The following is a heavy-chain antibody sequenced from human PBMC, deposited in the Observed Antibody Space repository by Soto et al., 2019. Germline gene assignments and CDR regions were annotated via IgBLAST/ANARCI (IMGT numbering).Heavy chain of an antibody. V-gene: IGHV3-13*01. D-gene: IGHD2-15*01. CDR3: ARGTGRYCSGGSCYLVNWYFDL. J-gene: IGHJ2*01. CDR2: IGTAGDT. Sequence: EVQLVESGGGVVQPGGSLRLSCAASGFTFSSYDMHWVRQATGKGLEWVSAIGTAGDTYYPGSVKGRFTISRENAKNSLYLQMNSLRAGDTAVYYCARGTGRYCSGGSCYLVNWYFDLWGRGTLVTVSS. CDR1: GFTFSSYD.